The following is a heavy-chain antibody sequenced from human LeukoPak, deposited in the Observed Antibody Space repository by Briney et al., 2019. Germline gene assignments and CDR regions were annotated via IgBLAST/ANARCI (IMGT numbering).Heavy chain of an antibody. V-gene: IGHV1-2*02. CDR1: GYTFTGYY. D-gene: IGHD3-10*01. CDR2: INPNSGGT. Sequence: GASVKVSCTASGYTFTGYYMHWVRQAPGQGLEWMGWINPNSGGTNYAQKFQGRVTTTRDTSISTAYMELSRLRSDDTAVYYCARDYRFGSGSYRLYYHYSNMDVWGQGTTVTVSS. J-gene: IGHJ6*02. CDR3: ARDYRFGSGSYRLYYHYSNMDV.